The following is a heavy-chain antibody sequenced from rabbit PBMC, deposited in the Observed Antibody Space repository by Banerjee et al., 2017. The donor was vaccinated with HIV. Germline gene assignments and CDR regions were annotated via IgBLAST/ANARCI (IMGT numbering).Heavy chain of an antibody. Sequence: QSLEESGGDLVKPGASLTLTCTASGFTISSSYWICWVRQAPGKGLEWIGTIYPGKGTTDYVSWVNGRFSISRENTQNTVSLQMNSLTAADTATYFCARDDDGGGGFYFNLWGPGTLVTVS. CDR1: GFTISSSYW. D-gene: IGHD2-1*01. J-gene: IGHJ4*01. CDR2: IYPGKGTT. CDR3: ARDDDGGGGFYFNL. V-gene: IGHV1S40*01.